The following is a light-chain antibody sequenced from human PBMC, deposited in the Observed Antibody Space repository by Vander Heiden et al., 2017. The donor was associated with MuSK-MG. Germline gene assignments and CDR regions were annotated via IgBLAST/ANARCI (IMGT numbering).Light chain of an antibody. J-gene: IGKJ5*01. V-gene: IGKV3-11*01. CDR1: QSVSSY. CDR2: DAS. CDR3: QQRINGHPSLT. Sequence: ELVLTPSPATLSLSPGERATLSCRASQSVSSYLAWYQQKPGQAPRLLIYDASNRATGIQARFSGSGYGTDFTLTISSREPEDSAVYYCQQRINGHPSLTFGQGTRLEIK.